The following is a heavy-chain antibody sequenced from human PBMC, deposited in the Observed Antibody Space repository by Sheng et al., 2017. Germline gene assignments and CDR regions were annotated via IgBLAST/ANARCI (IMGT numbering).Heavy chain of an antibody. V-gene: IGHV3-30*02. D-gene: IGHD2-15*01. CDR2: IRYDGSNK. Sequence: QVQLVESGGGVVQPGGSLRLSCAASGFTFSSYGMHWVRQAPGKGLEWVAFIRYDGSNKYYADSVKGRFTISRDNSKNTLYLQMNSLRAEDTAVYYCAKGAVGYCSGGSCYWTGAFDYWGQGTLVTVSS. CDR1: GFTFSSYG. J-gene: IGHJ4*02. CDR3: AKGAVGYCSGGSCYWTGAFDY.